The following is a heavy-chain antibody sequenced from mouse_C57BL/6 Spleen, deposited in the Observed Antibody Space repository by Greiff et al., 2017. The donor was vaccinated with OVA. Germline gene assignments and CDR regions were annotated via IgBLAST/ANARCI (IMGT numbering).Heavy chain of an antibody. CDR1: GYTFTSYW. V-gene: IGHV1-74*01. J-gene: IGHJ1*03. CDR2: IHPSGSDT. CDR3: AILGDYDRNWYFDV. Sequence: VQLQQPGAELVKPGASVKVSCKASGYTFTSYWMHWVKQRPGQGLEWIGRIHPSGSDTNYNQKFKGKATLTVDKSSSTAYMQLSSLTSADSAVYYCAILGDYDRNWYFDVWGTGTTVTVSS. D-gene: IGHD2-4*01.